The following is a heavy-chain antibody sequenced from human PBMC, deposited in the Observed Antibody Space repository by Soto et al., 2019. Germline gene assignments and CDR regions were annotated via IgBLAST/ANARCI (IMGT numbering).Heavy chain of an antibody. Sequence: QVQLQESGPGLVKPSQTLSLTCTVSGGSISSGGYYWSWIRQHPGKGLEGIGYIYYSGSTYYNPSLKSRVTISVDTSKNQFSLKLSSVTAADTAVYYCARGFIGGWYATNYYYYGMDVWGQGTTVTVSS. CDR2: IYYSGST. D-gene: IGHD6-19*01. V-gene: IGHV4-31*03. CDR3: ARGFIGGWYATNYYYYGMDV. CDR1: GGSISSGGYY. J-gene: IGHJ6*02.